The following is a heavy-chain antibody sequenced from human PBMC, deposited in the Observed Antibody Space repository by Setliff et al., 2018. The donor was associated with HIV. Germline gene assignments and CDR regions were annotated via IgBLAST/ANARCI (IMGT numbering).Heavy chain of an antibody. J-gene: IGHJ6*03. D-gene: IGHD6-13*01. CDR3: ACGAAAGTDYYYYYYMDV. V-gene: IGHV4-39*01. CDR2: IYYSGST. Sequence: TSETLSLTCTVSGDSITSGGYFWSWIRQHPGKGLEWIGHIYYSGSTYYNPSLKSRVTISVDTSKNQFSLKLSSVTAADTAVYYCACGAAAGTDYYYYYYMDVWGKGTTVTVS. CDR1: GDSITSGGYF.